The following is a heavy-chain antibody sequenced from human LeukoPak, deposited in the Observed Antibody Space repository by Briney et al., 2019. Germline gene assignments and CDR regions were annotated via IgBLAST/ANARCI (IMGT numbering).Heavy chain of an antibody. CDR1: GFTFNSYS. CDR2: ISSSSGYI. Sequence: GGSLRLSCAASGFTFNSYSMNWVRQTPGKGLEWVSSISSSSGYIYYADSVKGRFTISRDNAKNSLYLQMNSLRAEDTAVYYCASETAAPGTSFYFGMDVWGQGTTVTVSS. V-gene: IGHV3-21*01. D-gene: IGHD6-13*01. CDR3: ASETAAPGTSFYFGMDV. J-gene: IGHJ6*02.